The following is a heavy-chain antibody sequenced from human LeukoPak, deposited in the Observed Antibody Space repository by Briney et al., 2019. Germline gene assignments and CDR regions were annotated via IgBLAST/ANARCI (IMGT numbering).Heavy chain of an antibody. J-gene: IGHJ4*02. V-gene: IGHV4-4*09. CDR1: GGSISGYY. CDR2: THSSGGT. D-gene: IGHD3-22*01. CDR3: ARHHRSGSGGTYFDY. Sequence: SETLSLTCTVSGGSISGYYWDWIRQPPGNGLEWIGYTHSSGGTHYSPSLESRVTMSVDTSKNQFSLKLTSVTAADTAVYYCARHHRSGSGGTYFDYWGQGTLVTVSS.